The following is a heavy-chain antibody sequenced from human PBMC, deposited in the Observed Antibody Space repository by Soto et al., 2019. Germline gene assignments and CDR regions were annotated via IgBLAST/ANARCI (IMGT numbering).Heavy chain of an antibody. CDR2: IIPIFDTA. D-gene: IGHD3-22*01. V-gene: IGHV1-69*13. Sequence: SVKVSCKVSGGTFSSYTISLLLQAPVQGLDWVGEIIPIFDTANYAQKFQGRVTITADESTGTAYMELSSLRSEDTAVYYCARAPNTYDSNGYFDYWGQGTPVTV. CDR3: ARAPNTYDSNGYFDY. J-gene: IGHJ4*02. CDR1: GGTFSSYT.